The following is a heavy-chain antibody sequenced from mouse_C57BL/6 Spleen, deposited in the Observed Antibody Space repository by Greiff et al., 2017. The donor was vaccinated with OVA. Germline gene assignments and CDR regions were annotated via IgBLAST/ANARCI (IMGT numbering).Heavy chain of an antibody. V-gene: IGHV1-55*01. D-gene: IGHD2-5*01. Sequence: VQLQQPGAELVKPGASVKMSCKASGYTFTSYWITWVKQRPGQGLEWIGDIYPGSGSTNYNEKFKSKATLTVDTSSSTAYMQLSSLTSEDSAVYYCATYSNYFAWFAYWGQGTLVTVSA. CDR3: ATYSNYFAWFAY. J-gene: IGHJ3*01. CDR1: GYTFTSYW. CDR2: IYPGSGST.